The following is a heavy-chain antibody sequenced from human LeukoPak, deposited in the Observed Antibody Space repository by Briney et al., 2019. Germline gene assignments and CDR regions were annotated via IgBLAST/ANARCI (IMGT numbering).Heavy chain of an antibody. J-gene: IGHJ4*02. CDR3: AREKSGWYYFDY. D-gene: IGHD6-19*01. Sequence: ASVKVSCKASGYTFTCYYMHWVGQAPGQGREWMGWINPNSGGTNYAQKFQGWLTMTRDTSISTAYMELSRLRSDDTAVYYCAREKSGWYYFDYWGQGTLVTVSS. CDR1: GYTFTCYY. V-gene: IGHV1-2*04. CDR2: INPNSGGT.